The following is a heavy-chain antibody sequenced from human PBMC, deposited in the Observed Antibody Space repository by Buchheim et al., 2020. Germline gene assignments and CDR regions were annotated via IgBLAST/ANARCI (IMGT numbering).Heavy chain of an antibody. CDR2: IWYDGSDK. CDR3: ARERYGSGSFSYFDS. Sequence: QVQLVETGGGVVQPGRSLRLSCAVSGFTLSTYGMHWVRQAPGKGLEWVSVIWYDGSDKYYEDSVKGRFTISRDNTKNTLYLQMNGLRAEDTAVYYCARERYGSGSFSYFDSWGQGTL. J-gene: IGHJ4*02. V-gene: IGHV3-33*01. CDR1: GFTLSTYG. D-gene: IGHD3-10*01.